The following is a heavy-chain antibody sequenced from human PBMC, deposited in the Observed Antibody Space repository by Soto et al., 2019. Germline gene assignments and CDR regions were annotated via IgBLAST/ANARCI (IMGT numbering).Heavy chain of an antibody. J-gene: IGHJ4*02. CDR1: GFTFSDYY. D-gene: IGHD6-6*01. V-gene: IGHV3-11*01. CDR3: ASKRPGGSSIAALGT. Sequence: PGGSLRLSCAASGFTFSDYYMSWIRQAPGKGLEWVSYISSSGSTIYYADSVKGRFTISRDNAKNSLYLQMNSLRAEDTAVYYCASKRPGGSSIAALGTWGQGTLVTVSS. CDR2: ISSSGSTI.